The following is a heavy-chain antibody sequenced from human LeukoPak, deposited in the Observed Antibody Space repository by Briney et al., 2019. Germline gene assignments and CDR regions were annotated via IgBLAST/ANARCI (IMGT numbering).Heavy chain of an antibody. D-gene: IGHD5-18*01. V-gene: IGHV3-48*03. CDR2: ISSSGSTI. CDR1: GFTFSSYE. J-gene: IGHJ4*02. Sequence: PGGSLRLSCAASGFTFSSYEMNWVRQAPGKGLEWVSYISSSGSTIYYADSVKGRFTISRDNAKNSLYLQMNSLRAEDTAVYYCARDLLGGYSSWVGYWGQGTLVTVSS. CDR3: ARDLLGGYSSWVGY.